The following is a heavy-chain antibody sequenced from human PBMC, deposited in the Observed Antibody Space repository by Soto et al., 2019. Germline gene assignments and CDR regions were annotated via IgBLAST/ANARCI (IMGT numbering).Heavy chain of an antibody. D-gene: IGHD2-15*01. V-gene: IGHV4-59*08. CDR3: ARTPIGYCSGGTCSNWFDP. J-gene: IGHJ5*02. CDR2: IYYSGST. CDR1: GGSISGNY. Sequence: SETLSLTCTVSGGSISGNYWSWIRQPPGRGLEWIGYIYYSGSTYVSPSLKSRVTMSVDTPENQFFLKLRSVTAADTAVYYCARTPIGYCSGGTCSNWFDPWGQGTLVTVSS.